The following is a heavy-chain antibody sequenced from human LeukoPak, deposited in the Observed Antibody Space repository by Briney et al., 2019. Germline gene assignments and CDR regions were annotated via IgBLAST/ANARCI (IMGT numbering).Heavy chain of an antibody. J-gene: IGHJ4*02. Sequence: GASVKVSCKAAGYTFTGLYLHWVRQAPGQGLEWMGWINPNSGGTDFAQKFQGGVAMTRDTSISTAYMELSRLTSDDTAVYFCARGAKGFDYWGQGILVTVSS. V-gene: IGHV1-2*02. CDR1: GYTFTGLY. CDR2: INPNSGGT. CDR3: ARGAKGFDY.